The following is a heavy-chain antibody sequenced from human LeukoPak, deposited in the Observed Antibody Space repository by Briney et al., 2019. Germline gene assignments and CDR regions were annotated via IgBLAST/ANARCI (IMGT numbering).Heavy chain of an antibody. J-gene: IGHJ4*02. CDR1: GYTFTGYY. V-gene: IGHV1-2*02. D-gene: IGHD3-22*01. CDR2: INPNSGAT. Sequence: ASVKVSCKASGYTFTGYYMHWVRQAPGQGLEWMGWINPNSGATNYAQKFQGRVTVTRDTSISTAYTELSRLRSDDTAVYYCASSITMIVVVTPAPNFDYWGQGTLVTVSS. CDR3: ASSITMIVVVTPAPNFDY.